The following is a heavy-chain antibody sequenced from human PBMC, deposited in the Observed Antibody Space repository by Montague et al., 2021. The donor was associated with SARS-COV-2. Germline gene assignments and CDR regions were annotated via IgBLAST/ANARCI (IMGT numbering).Heavy chain of an antibody. Sequence: SETLSLTCTVSGGPITNNIDYLAWIRQPPGKGLEWIGSIYYTGNTYYXPSLKSPVTISVVTSKNHFTLKPSSVTAAETAVYYCARLKRYFDSSGSPSAFDFWGQGTKVTVSS. J-gene: IGHJ3*01. CDR3: ARLKRYFDSSGSPSAFDF. V-gene: IGHV4-39*02. D-gene: IGHD3-22*01. CDR1: GGPITNNIDY. CDR2: IYYTGNT.